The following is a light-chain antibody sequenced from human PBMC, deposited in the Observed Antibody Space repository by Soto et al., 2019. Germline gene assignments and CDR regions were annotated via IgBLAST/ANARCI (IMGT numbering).Light chain of an antibody. V-gene: IGLV2-11*01. CDR2: DVS. CDR3: CSFAGSYTLYV. CDR1: SSDVGGYSY. Sequence: QSALTQPRSVSGSPGQSVTISCTGTSSDVGGYSYVSWFQQHPGKAPKLMIYDVSKRPSGVPDRFSGSKSGNTASLTISGLRAEDEADYYCCSFAGSYTLYVFGTGTKLTVL. J-gene: IGLJ1*01.